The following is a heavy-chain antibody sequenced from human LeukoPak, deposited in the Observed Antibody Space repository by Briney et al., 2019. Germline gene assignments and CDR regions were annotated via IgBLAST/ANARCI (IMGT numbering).Heavy chain of an antibody. D-gene: IGHD3-10*01. CDR1: GYTFTSYA. CDR2: INAGNGNT. Sequence: ASVEVSCKASGYTFTSYAMHWVRQAPGQRLEWMGWINAGNGNTKYSQKFQGRVTITRDTSASTAYMELSSLRSEDTAVYYCAGNYYGSGSSQTDYWGQGTLVTVSS. V-gene: IGHV1-3*01. J-gene: IGHJ4*02. CDR3: AGNYYGSGSSQTDY.